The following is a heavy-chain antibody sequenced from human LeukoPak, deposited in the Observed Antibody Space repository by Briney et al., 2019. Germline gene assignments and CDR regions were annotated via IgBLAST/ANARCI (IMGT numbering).Heavy chain of an antibody. CDR1: GFTFSYYW. Sequence: GGSLRLSCVASGFTFSYYWMHWVRHAPGKGLVWVSRINSDGSSTTYADSVKGRFIISRDNAKNTVYLQMNGLRAEDTAVYYCARGSQWLDYYMDVWGKGTTVTVSS. CDR2: INSDGSST. V-gene: IGHV3-74*01. CDR3: ARGSQWLDYYMDV. D-gene: IGHD6-19*01. J-gene: IGHJ6*03.